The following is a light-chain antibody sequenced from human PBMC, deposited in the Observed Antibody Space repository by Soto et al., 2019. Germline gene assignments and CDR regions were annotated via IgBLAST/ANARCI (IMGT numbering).Light chain of an antibody. V-gene: IGKV3-15*01. CDR3: QQYNNWLWT. J-gene: IGKJ1*01. CDR1: QSVNSN. CDR2: CAS. Sequence: EIVMTQSPATLSVSPGERATLSCRASQSVNSNLVCYQQKPGQAPRLLIYCASTRATGIPGRFSGSGYGTEYTLTISSLQSEDFAVYYCQQYNNWLWTFGQGTKVEIK.